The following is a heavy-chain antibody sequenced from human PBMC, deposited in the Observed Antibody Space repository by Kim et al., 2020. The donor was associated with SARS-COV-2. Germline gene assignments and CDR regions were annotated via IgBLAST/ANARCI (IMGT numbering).Heavy chain of an antibody. CDR2: ISYDGTAK. CDR1: EFSFSTYA. CDR3: AREERRNRGAFDM. Sequence: GGSLRLSCAASEFSFSTYAMHWVRQAPGKGLEWVAVISYDGTAKYYADSVKGRFTISRDNSKNTLYLQMNSLRTEDMALYYCAREERRNRGAFDMWGQGT. D-gene: IGHD1-1*01. V-gene: IGHV3-30*04. J-gene: IGHJ3*02.